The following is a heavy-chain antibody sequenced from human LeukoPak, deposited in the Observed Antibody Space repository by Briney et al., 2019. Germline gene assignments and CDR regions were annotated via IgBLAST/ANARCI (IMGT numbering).Heavy chain of an antibody. Sequence: SETLSLTCTVSGGSVSSSNYYWGWIRQPPGKGLEWSGNIFYSGSTNDNPSLKSRVTISVDTSKNQFSLKLSSVTAADTAVYYCASGDEFLDAFDIWGQGTVVTVSS. CDR1: GGSVSSSNYY. D-gene: IGHD2-21*01. CDR3: ASGDEFLDAFDI. CDR2: IFYSGST. J-gene: IGHJ3*02. V-gene: IGHV4-39*01.